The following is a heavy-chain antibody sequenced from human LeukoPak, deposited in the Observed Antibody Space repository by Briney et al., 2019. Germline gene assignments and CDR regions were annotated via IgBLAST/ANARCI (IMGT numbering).Heavy chain of an antibody. D-gene: IGHD5-24*01. J-gene: IGHJ4*02. CDR3: VKDRGDGYKWQNSSGFDS. V-gene: IGHV3-30*18. CDR1: GFTFSFYG. CDR2: MSYDGTNK. Sequence: GGSLRLSCAASGFTFSFYGMHWVRKAPGKGLEWVSVMSYDGTNKYSADSVKGRFIISGDNSENTLYLQMNSLRVGDTALYYCVKDRGDGYKWQNSSGFDSWGQGTLVTVSS.